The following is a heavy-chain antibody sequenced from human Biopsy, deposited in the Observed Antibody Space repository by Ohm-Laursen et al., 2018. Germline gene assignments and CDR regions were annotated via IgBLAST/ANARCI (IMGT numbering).Heavy chain of an antibody. Sequence: PSDTLSLTCAVYGGPFSGYFWTWIRQAPGKGLEWIGEIDHTGGTNYNPSLKSRVNISQDRSKNQFSLRLDSVTAADTAVYYCARSVDITVVRGYYFDFWGQGTLVTVSS. CDR1: GGPFSGYF. CDR3: ARSVDITVVRGYYFDF. CDR2: IDHTGGT. V-gene: IGHV4-34*01. D-gene: IGHD3-10*01. J-gene: IGHJ4*02.